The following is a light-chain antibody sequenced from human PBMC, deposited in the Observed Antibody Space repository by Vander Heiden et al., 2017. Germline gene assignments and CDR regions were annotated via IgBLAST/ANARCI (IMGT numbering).Light chain of an antibody. CDR3: LQDHIYPWT. J-gene: IGKJ1*01. V-gene: IGKV1-6*02. CDR1: QDIGNG. Sequence: IQMTQSLSSLSASVGDRATITCRASQDIGNGLSWYQQKPGKAPKVLISVVSSLQGGVPSRFSGSGFGTDFTLTISSLQPEDFATYYCLQDHIYPWTLGQGTKVEIK. CDR2: VVS.